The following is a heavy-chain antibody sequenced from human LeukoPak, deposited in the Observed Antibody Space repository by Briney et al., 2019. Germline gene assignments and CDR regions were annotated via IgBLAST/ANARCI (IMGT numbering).Heavy chain of an antibody. J-gene: IGHJ4*02. Sequence: PGGSLRLSCAASGFTFSSYGMHWVRQAPGKGLEWVAVISYDGSNKYYADSVKSRFTISRDNSKNTLYLQMNSLRAEDTAVYYCAKDRGYWGQGTLVTVSS. V-gene: IGHV3-30*18. CDR2: ISYDGSNK. CDR1: GFTFSSYG. CDR3: AKDRGY.